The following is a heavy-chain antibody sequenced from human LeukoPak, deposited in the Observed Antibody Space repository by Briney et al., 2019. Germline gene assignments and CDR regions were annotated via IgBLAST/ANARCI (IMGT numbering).Heavy chain of an antibody. CDR1: GFTFSSYA. Sequence: PGGSLRLSCAASGFTFSSYAMSWVRQAPGKGLEWVSAISGNGGSTYYADSVKGRFTISRDNSKNTLYLQMNSLRAEDTAVYYCAKDPDPSPFRGVTYYFDYWCQGTLVTVSS. D-gene: IGHD3-10*01. CDR3: AKDPDPSPFRGVTYYFDY. J-gene: IGHJ4*02. CDR2: ISGNGGST. V-gene: IGHV3-23*01.